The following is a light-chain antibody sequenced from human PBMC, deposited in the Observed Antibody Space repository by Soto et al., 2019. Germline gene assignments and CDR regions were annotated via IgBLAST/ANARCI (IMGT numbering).Light chain of an antibody. CDR2: GAS. CDR1: QSVSNNY. V-gene: IGKV3-20*01. CDR3: QQYGSSGT. Sequence: EILLTQSPCTLSLSPGARAPLSCRARQSVSNNYLAWYQHKPGQAPRLLIYGASNRATGIPDRFSGSGSGTDFTLTISRLAAEYFAVYYCQQYGSSGTFGRGTKVDIK. J-gene: IGKJ4*02.